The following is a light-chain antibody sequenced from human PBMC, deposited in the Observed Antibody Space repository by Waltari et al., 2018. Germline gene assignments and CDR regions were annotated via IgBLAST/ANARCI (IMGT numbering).Light chain of an antibody. CDR3: QSSDTNCTHV. V-gene: IGLV3-25*03. J-gene: IGLJ1*01. CDR1: ALANQN. Sequence: SYELTQPPSVSVSPGQTARITCSGDALANQNVYWYQQKPGQPPVLMIYKDTERPSGIPERFSGSSSGTTVTLTISGVQAEDEADYYCQSSDTNCTHVFGIGTKVTVL. CDR2: KDT.